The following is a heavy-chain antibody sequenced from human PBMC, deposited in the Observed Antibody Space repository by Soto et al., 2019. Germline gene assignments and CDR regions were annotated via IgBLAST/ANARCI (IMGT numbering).Heavy chain of an antibody. CDR3: AKDRKSDFPRGCGLDH. Sequence: EVQLVESGGGVVQFGRSLRLSCEASGFPFDDHAMHWVRQVPGKGLEWVSGISWSSDDVGYVDSVKGRFTISRDNVRNFLYLQMDSLTTDDTAVYFCAKDRKSDFPRGCGLDHWGQGTLVTVSS. D-gene: IGHD6-19*01. V-gene: IGHV3-9*01. J-gene: IGHJ4*02. CDR2: ISWSSDDV. CDR1: GFPFDDHA.